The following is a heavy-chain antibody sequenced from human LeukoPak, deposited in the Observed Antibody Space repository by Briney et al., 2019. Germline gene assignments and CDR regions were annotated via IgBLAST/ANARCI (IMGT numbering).Heavy chain of an antibody. J-gene: IGHJ6*03. CDR3: ARSFTFDYMDV. D-gene: IGHD2/OR15-2a*01. V-gene: IGHV4-38-2*01. CDR1: GYSISSDYY. Sequence: PETLSLTCAVSGYSISSDYYWGWIRQPPGKGLEWIGSIYHSGSTYYNPSLKSRVTISVDTSKNQFSLKLSSVTAADTAVYYCARSFTFDYMDVWGKGTTVTVSS. CDR2: IYHSGST.